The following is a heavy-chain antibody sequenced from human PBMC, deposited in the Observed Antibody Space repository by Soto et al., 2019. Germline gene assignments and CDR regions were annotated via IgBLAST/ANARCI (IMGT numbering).Heavy chain of an antibody. Sequence: SETLSLTCTVSGGSISSGDYYWSWIRQHPGKGLEWIGSIYYSGSTYYNPSLKSRVTISVDTSKNQFSLKLSSVTAADTAVYYCATKSFTTTIAIAVAGTDDAFDIWGQGTMVTVSS. CDR2: IYYSGST. J-gene: IGHJ3*02. V-gene: IGHV4-39*01. D-gene: IGHD6-19*01. CDR3: ATKSFTTTIAIAVAGTDDAFDI. CDR1: GGSISSGDYY.